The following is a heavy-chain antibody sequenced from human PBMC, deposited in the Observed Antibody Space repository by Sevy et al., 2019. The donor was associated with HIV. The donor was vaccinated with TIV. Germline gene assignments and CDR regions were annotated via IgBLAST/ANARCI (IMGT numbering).Heavy chain of an antibody. D-gene: IGHD6-13*01. Sequence: ASVKVSCKASRYTFTTYAITWVRQAPGEGLEWMGWISVNNGNRNYAQKVQDRVTMTTDTSTNTAYMELRSLRSDDTAMYYCARVVMSSSWPCFDYWGQGTLVTVSS. V-gene: IGHV1-18*01. CDR1: RYTFTTYA. CDR2: ISVNNGNR. CDR3: ARVVMSSSWPCFDY. J-gene: IGHJ4*02.